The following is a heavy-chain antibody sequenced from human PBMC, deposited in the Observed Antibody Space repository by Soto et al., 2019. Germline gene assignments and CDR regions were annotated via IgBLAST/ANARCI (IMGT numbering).Heavy chain of an antibody. CDR2: ISASGGST. D-gene: IGHD6-19*01. V-gene: IGHV3-23*01. Sequence: PGGSLRLSCVASGFTFSSYAMSWVRQAPGKGLEWVSGISASGGSTYYAGSVKGRFTISRDNSKNTLYLQMKSLRAEDTAVYYCAKVSEGAVSGMRDYWGQGALVTV. CDR3: AKVSEGAVSGMRDY. CDR1: GFTFSSYA. J-gene: IGHJ4*02.